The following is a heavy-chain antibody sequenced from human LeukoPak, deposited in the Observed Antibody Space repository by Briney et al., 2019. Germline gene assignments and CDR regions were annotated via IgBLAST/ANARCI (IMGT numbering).Heavy chain of an antibody. J-gene: IGHJ6*03. V-gene: IGHV4-39*07. CDR3: AREASSIMSGYYHMDV. Sequence: SETLSLTCSVSGGSINSRSYSWTWIRQPPGKDLEWIGSINYRGNTYFNPSLKSRVSMSVDTSTNQFSLRLRSVTAADTAVYYCAREASSIMSGYYHMDVRGKGTTVTVSS. D-gene: IGHD3-10*02. CDR1: GGSINSRSYS. CDR2: INYRGNT.